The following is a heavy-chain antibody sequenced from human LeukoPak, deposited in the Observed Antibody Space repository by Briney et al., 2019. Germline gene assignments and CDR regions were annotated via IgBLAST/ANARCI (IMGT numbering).Heavy chain of an antibody. Sequence: PSETLSLTCTVSGGSIRSNYWSWIRQPPGKGLEWIGYIYYSGSTNYNPSLESRVTISVDTSKNQFSLKLSSVTAADTAVYYCAREVEEMGFDYWGQGTLVTVPS. CDR3: AREVEEMGFDY. J-gene: IGHJ4*02. CDR2: IYYSGST. CDR1: GGSIRSNY. V-gene: IGHV4-59*01. D-gene: IGHD2-15*01.